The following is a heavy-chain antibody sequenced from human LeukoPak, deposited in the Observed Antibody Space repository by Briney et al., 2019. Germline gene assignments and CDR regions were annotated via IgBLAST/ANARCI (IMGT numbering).Heavy chain of an antibody. CDR3: ARDGLYDSSGYYMDS. D-gene: IGHD3-22*01. J-gene: IGHJ4*02. V-gene: IGHV4-59*01. CDR1: GFTFSTYW. Sequence: GSLRLSCAASGFTFSTYWMSWIRQSPGKGLEWIGYIYYSGGTKYNPSLMSRVTISVDRAQNQFSLTLTSVTAADTAVYYCARDGLYDSSGYYMDSWGQGTPVIVSS. CDR2: IYYSGGT.